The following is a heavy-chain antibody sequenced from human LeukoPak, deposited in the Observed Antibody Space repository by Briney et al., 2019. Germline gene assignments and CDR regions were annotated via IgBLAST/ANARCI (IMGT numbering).Heavy chain of an antibody. J-gene: IGHJ4*02. D-gene: IGHD6-19*01. CDR1: GYTFTSNH. CDR2: IIPIFGTA. CDR3: AREWRGSQWLVSLGFDY. V-gene: IGHV1-69*13. Sequence: SVKVSCKASGYTFTSNHIHWVRQAPGQGLEWMGGIIPIFGTANYAQKFQGRVTITADESTSTAYMELSSLRSEDTAVYYCAREWRGSQWLVSLGFDYWGQGTLVTVSS.